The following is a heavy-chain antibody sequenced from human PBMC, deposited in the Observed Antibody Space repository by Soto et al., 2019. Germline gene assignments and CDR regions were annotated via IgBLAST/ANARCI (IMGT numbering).Heavy chain of an antibody. D-gene: IGHD3-3*01. CDR3: AGGGGVGVAGSAAFDM. CDR2: INPATGAA. V-gene: IGHV1-2*02. Sequence: QLHLVQSGAVVKKPGASVTVSCSASGYPVTAYYMHWVRQAPGRGLEWMGGINPATGAAKHTQTFQGRVTMTRDTSTSTVFMELSGLPSEDTAVFFWAGGGGVGVAGSAAFDMWGQGTLVTVSS. J-gene: IGHJ3*02. CDR1: GYPVTAYY.